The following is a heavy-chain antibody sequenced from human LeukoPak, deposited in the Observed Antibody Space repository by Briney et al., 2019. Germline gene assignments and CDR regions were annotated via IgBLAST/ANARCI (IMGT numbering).Heavy chain of an antibody. D-gene: IGHD2-2*01. J-gene: IGHJ4*02. CDR2: ISCDGSNK. Sequence: GSLRLSCAASGFTFSSYAMHWVRQAPGKGLEWVAVISCDGSNKYYADSVKGRFTISRDNSKNTLYLQMNSLRAEDTAVYYCARGGDIVVVPAAPTDYWGQGTLVTVSS. CDR3: ARGGDIVVVPAAPTDY. CDR1: GFTFSSYA. V-gene: IGHV3-30*04.